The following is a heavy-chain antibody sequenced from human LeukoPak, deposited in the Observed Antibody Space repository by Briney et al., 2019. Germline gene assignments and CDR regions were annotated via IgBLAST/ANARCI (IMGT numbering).Heavy chain of an antibody. CDR2: IYSGAST. J-gene: IGHJ4*02. Sequence: GGTLRLSCAASGLTVSSTYMSWVRQTPGKGLEWVSVIYSGASTYYADSVKGRFTISRDNSKNTLYLQMNSLRAEDTAVYYCARDLLEWYFDYWGQGTLFTASS. V-gene: IGHV3-66*01. CDR1: GLTVSSTY. D-gene: IGHD3-3*01. CDR3: ARDLLEWYFDY.